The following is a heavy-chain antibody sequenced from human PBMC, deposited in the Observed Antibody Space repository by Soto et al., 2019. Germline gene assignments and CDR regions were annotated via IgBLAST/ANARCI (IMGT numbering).Heavy chain of an antibody. CDR1: GFTFSHYF. D-gene: IGHD2-15*01. J-gene: IGHJ4*02. V-gene: IGHV3-11*01. CDR2: IINSGSTT. CDR3: VREKYCSGGSCYSDY. Sequence: QVQLVESGGGLAKPGGSLRLSCAASGFTFSHYFMTWIRQAPGKGLEWVSHIINSGSTTYYADSVKGRFTISRDNAKDSLSLQMNSLRAEDTAVYYCVREKYCSGGSCYSDYWGQGTLVTISS.